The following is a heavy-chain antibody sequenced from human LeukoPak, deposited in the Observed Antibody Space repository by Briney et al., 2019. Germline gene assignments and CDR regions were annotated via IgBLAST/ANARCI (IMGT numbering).Heavy chain of an antibody. CDR3: ARQPSRIHYYYYYGMDV. V-gene: IGHV4-39*01. CDR1: GGSISSSSYY. J-gene: IGHJ6*02. Sequence: SETLSLTCTVSGGSISSSSYYWGWIRQPPGKGLEWIGSIYYSGSTYYNPSLKSRVTISVDTSKNQFSLKLSSVTAADTAVYYCARQPSRIHYYYYYGMDVWGQGTRSPSP. CDR2: IYYSGST.